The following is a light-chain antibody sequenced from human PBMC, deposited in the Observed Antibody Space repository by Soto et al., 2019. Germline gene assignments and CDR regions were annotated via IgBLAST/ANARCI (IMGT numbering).Light chain of an antibody. CDR1: QSVSIN. V-gene: IGKV3-20*01. Sequence: TQSTATLPVSQGEGDTLSGRASQSVSINLSWYQQKPGQAPRLLIYGASTRATGIPDRFSGSGSGTDFTLTISRLEPEDFAVYYCQQYGSSPITFGQGTRLEIK. J-gene: IGKJ5*01. CDR2: GAS. CDR3: QQYGSSPIT.